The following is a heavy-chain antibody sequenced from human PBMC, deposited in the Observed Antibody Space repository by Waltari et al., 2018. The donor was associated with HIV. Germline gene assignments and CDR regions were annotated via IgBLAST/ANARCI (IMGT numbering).Heavy chain of an antibody. CDR1: GFTFSAYW. V-gene: IGHV3-74*03. CDR2: INSDGSST. D-gene: IGHD6-25*01. CDR3: TSLAGSSDWRGDY. Sequence: EVQLVESGGGSIQPGGSLRLPCAASGFTFSAYWMHWGRQAPGKGLVWVSRINSDGSSTMYADSVKGRFTISRDNDKNTLFLQMNSLRDDDTAVYYCTSLAGSSDWRGDYWGQGTLVTVSS. J-gene: IGHJ4*02.